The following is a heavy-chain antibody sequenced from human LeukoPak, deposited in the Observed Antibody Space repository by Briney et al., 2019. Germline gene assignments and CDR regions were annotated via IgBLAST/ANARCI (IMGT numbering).Heavy chain of an antibody. Sequence: SETLSLTCTVSGGSISSGGYYWSWIRQHPGKGLEWIGYIYYSGSTYYHPSLKSRVTISVDTSKNQFSLKLSSVTAADTAVYYCASLPYYDFWSGYYTGLPDYWGQGTLVTVSS. CDR1: GGSISSGGYY. J-gene: IGHJ4*02. CDR3: ASLPYYDFWSGYYTGLPDY. V-gene: IGHV4-31*03. CDR2: IYYSGST. D-gene: IGHD3-3*01.